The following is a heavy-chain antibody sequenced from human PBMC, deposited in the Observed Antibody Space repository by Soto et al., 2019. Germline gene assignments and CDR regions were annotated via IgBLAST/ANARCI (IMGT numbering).Heavy chain of an antibody. D-gene: IGHD6-6*01. Sequence: SVKVSCKASGCTFSSYAISWVRQAPGQGLEWMGGIIPIFGTANYAQKFQGRVTITADESTSTAYMELSSLRSEDTAVYYCASPNIAASTSYYSYGMDVWGQGTRVTVSS. CDR2: IIPIFGTA. CDR3: ASPNIAASTSYYSYGMDV. J-gene: IGHJ6*01. V-gene: IGHV1-69*13. CDR1: GCTFSSYA.